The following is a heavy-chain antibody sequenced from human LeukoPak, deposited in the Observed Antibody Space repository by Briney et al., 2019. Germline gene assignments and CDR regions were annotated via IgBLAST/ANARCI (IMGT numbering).Heavy chain of an antibody. D-gene: IGHD2/OR15-2a*01. CDR3: TRGPSMADAYYYYYMDV. CDR2: ISSRAYGGTT. V-gene: IGHV3-49*04. J-gene: IGHJ6*03. Sequence: GRSLRLSCIVSGFTLSDYGMNWVRQAPGKGLEWVSFISSRAYGGTTEYAASVKGRFIISRDDSQSIAYLQMNSLKTEDTAVYYCTRGPSMADAYYYYYMDVWGKGTTVTVS. CDR1: GFTLSDYG.